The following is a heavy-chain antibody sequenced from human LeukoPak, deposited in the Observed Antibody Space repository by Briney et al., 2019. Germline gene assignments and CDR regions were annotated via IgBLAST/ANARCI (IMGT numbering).Heavy chain of an antibody. CDR1: GFTFSTCW. CDR2: INSDGSYT. D-gene: IGHD2-8*01. CDR3: AKMVREFYTISYYFDY. V-gene: IGHV3-74*01. Sequence: PGGSLRLSCADSGFTFSTCWMQWVRQAPGKGLVWVSRINSDGSYTSCADSVKGRFTISRDNSKNTLYLQMNSLRADDTAVYYCAKMVREFYTISYYFDYWGQGTLVTVSS. J-gene: IGHJ4*02.